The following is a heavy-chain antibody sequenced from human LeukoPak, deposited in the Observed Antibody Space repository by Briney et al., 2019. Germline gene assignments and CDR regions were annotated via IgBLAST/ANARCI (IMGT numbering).Heavy chain of an antibody. CDR2: IYYSGST. Sequence: SETLSLTCTLSGDSISTYYWSWIRQPPGKGLEWIGYIYYSGSTNYNPSLKSRVTISVDTSKNQFSLKLSSVTAADTAVYYCARHRGTLYWFDPWGQGTLVTVSS. CDR1: GDSISTYY. J-gene: IGHJ5*02. V-gene: IGHV4-59*08. D-gene: IGHD3-10*01. CDR3: ARHRGTLYWFDP.